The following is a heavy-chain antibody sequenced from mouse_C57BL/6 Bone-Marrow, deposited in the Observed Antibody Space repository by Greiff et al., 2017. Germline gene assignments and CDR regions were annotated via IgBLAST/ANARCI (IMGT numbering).Heavy chain of an antibody. CDR2: IDPETGGT. CDR1: GYTFTDYE. CDR3: APGTWSWFAY. Sequence: QVQLQQPGAELVRPGASVTLSCKASGYTFTDYEMHWVKQTPVHGLEWIGAIDPETGGTAYNQKFKGKAILTADKSSSTAYMELRSLTSEDSAVYYCAPGTWSWFAYWGQGTLVTVSA. V-gene: IGHV1-15*01. J-gene: IGHJ3*01. D-gene: IGHD4-1*01.